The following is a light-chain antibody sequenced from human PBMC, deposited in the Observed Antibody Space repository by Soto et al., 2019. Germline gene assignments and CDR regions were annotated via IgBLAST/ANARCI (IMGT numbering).Light chain of an antibody. CDR3: GAWDDSLSAVV. CDR2: SRN. CDR1: NSNIGVNT. J-gene: IGLJ2*01. V-gene: IGLV1-44*01. Sequence: QSVLTQPPSASGTPGQSVTISCSGSNSNIGVNTVEWYQQLPGTAPRLVIYSRNQRPSGVPDRFSGSKSGTSASLTITGLQSEDEAHYYCGAWDDSLSAVVFGGGTKLTVL.